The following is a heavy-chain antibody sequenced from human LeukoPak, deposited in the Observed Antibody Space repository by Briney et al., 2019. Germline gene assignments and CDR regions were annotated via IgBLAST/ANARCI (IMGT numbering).Heavy chain of an antibody. V-gene: IGHV4-4*07. CDR1: GVSITAYY. J-gene: IGHJ4*02. CDR2: IYSGKSIYSTETA. CDR3: ARDPTTVPTIFDF. Sequence: SETLSLTCTVSGVSITAYYWSWIRQSAENGLEWIGRIYSGKSIYSTETAFYNPSLESRVTMSADTSKNQVSLKLKSVTAADTAVYYCARDPTTVPTIFDFWGQGILVTVSS.